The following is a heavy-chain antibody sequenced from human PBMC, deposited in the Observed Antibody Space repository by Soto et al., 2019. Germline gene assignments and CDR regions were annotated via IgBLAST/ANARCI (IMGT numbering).Heavy chain of an antibody. CDR1: GFTFGDYA. J-gene: IGHJ6*02. Sequence: PGGSLRLSCTASGFTFGDYAMSWFRQAPGKGLEWVGFIRSKAYGGTTEYAASVKGRFTISRDDSKSIAYLQMNSLKTEDTAVYYCTRGTYYDFWSGYYIGADYYYGMDVWGQGTTVTVSS. V-gene: IGHV3-49*03. CDR2: IRSKAYGGTT. D-gene: IGHD3-3*01. CDR3: TRGTYYDFWSGYYIGADYYYGMDV.